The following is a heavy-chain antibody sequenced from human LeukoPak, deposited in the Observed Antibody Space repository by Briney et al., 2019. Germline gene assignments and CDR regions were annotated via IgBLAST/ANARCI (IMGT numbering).Heavy chain of an antibody. CDR1: GFTFRSYW. CDR2: INQGGSVK. V-gene: IGHV3-7*01. D-gene: IGHD5-12*01. CDR3: ARVGYSGWNLEC. J-gene: IGHJ4*02. Sequence: PGGSLRLSCAASGFTFRSYWMSWVRQAPGKGLEWVANINQGGSVKYYVDSVKGRFTISRDDAKNSLYVQMNSLRDEDTAVYYCARVGYSGWNLECWGQGTLVTVSS.